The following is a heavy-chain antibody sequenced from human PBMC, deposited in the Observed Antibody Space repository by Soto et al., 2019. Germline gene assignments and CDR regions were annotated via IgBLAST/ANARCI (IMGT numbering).Heavy chain of an antibody. D-gene: IGHD2-2*01. CDR3: ARSQGSSTSLEIYYYYYYGMDV. CDR2: IIPISGTA. J-gene: IGHJ6*02. Sequence: QVQLVQSGAEVKKPGSSVKVSCKASGGTFSSYAISWVRQAPGQGLEWMGGIIPISGTANYAQKFQGRVTITADESTSTAYMELSSRRSEDTAVYYCARSQGSSTSLEIYYYYYYGMDVWGHGTTVTVSS. CDR1: GGTFSSYA. V-gene: IGHV1-69*01.